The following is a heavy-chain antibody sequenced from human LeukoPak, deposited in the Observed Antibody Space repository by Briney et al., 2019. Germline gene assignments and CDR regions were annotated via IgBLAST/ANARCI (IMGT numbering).Heavy chain of an antibody. CDR3: ARNGFDDSSGYSLRRFDY. Sequence: SGGSLRLSCAASGFTFSTSAMNWVRQAPGKGLEWVSGMSASGGSTYYADSVKGRFTISRDNAKNSLYLQMNSLRAEDTAVYYCARNGFDDSSGYSLRRFDYWGQGTLVTVSS. CDR2: MSASGGST. CDR1: GFTFSTSA. J-gene: IGHJ4*02. V-gene: IGHV3-23*01. D-gene: IGHD3-22*01.